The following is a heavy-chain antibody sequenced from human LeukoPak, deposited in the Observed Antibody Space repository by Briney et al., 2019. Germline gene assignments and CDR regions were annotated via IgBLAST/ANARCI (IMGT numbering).Heavy chain of an antibody. D-gene: IGHD3-3*01. V-gene: IGHV1-8*01. CDR1: GYTFTNYD. CDR3: TRAWSGGSDAFDI. CDR2: MNPSSGNT. J-gene: IGHJ3*02. Sequence: ASVEVSCKASGYTFTNYDINWVRRATGQGLEWMGWMNPSSGNTGYAQKFQGRVTMTWSTSISTAYMELSSLRSEDTAMYYCTRAWSGGSDAFDIWGQGTMVTVSS.